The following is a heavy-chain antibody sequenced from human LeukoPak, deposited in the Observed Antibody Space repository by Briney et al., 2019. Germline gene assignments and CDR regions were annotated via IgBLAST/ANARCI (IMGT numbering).Heavy chain of an antibody. CDR2: IYYSGST. J-gene: IGHJ4*02. V-gene: IGHV4-39*01. CDR1: GGSICSSSYY. D-gene: IGHD2-2*01. CDR3: ARLCSSTSCPFDY. Sequence: SETPSLTCTVSGGSICSSSYYWGWIRQPPGKGLEWIGSIYYSGSTYYNPSLKSRVTISVDTSKNQFSLILNSVTAVDTAVYYCARLCSSTSCPFDYWGQGTLVTVSS.